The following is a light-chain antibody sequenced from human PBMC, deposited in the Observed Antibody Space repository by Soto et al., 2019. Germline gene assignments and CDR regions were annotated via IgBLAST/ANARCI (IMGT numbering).Light chain of an antibody. V-gene: IGKV3-20*01. CDR3: QQYMSSVT. J-gene: IGKJ1*01. CDR2: GAS. Sequence: EIVLTQSPGSLSLSPGQRATLSCRASQSVDTTFFAWYQKKPGQAPRLLIQGASKRATGIPDRFSGSGSGTAFTLIISRLEPEDFAVYSCQQYMSSVTFGQGTKVEIK. CDR1: QSVDTTF.